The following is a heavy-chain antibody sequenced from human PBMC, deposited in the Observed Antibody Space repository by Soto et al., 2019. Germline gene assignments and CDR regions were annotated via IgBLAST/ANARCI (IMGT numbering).Heavy chain of an antibody. CDR3: ARDSVVTLFTRHGVWRYRLAVRTRRTTDP. D-gene: IGHD3-22*01. CDR1: GGSISSGGYY. J-gene: IGHJ5*02. V-gene: IGHV4-31*03. CDR2: IYYSGST. Sequence: SETRCLTCTVSGGSISSGGYYWSWIRQHPGKGLEWIGYIYYSGSTYYNPSLKSRVTISVDTSKNQFSLKLSSVTAADTAVYYCARDSVVTLFTRHGVWRYRLAVRTRRTTDP.